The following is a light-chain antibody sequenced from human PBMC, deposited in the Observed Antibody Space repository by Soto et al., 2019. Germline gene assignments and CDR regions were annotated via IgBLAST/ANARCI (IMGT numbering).Light chain of an antibody. Sequence: EIVMTQSPATLSVSPGERATLSCRASHSVSSNLAWYQQKPGQAPRLLIYGASTRATGIPDRFSGSGSGTEFTLTISSLQSEDFAVYYCQQYNNWWTFGQGTKVEIK. CDR2: GAS. CDR1: HSVSSN. CDR3: QQYNNWWT. V-gene: IGKV3-15*01. J-gene: IGKJ1*01.